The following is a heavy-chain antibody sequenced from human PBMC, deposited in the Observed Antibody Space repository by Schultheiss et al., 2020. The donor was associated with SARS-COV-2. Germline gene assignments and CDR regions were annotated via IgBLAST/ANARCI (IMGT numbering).Heavy chain of an antibody. CDR2: IWYDGSNK. J-gene: IGHJ5*02. V-gene: IGHV3-33*08. Sequence: GESLKISCAASGFTVSHNYMIWVRQAPGKGLEWVAVIWYDGSNKYYADFVKGRFTVSRDNANNSLYLQMHSLRVEDTAVYYCVRDRSWWTPYNCFDLWGRGTLVTVSS. D-gene: IGHD2-15*01. CDR3: VRDRSWWTPYNCFDL. CDR1: GFTVSHNY.